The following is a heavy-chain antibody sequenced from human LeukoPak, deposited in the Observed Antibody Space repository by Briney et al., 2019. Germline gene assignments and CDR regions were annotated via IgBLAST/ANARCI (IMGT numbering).Heavy chain of an antibody. Sequence: GGSLRLSCAVSGFTFSSYWMSWVRQAPGKGLEWVANMKQDGSEKYYVDSVKGRFTISRDNAKNSLYLQMNNLRAEDTAVYYCARGGELLRPADYWGQGTLVTVSS. V-gene: IGHV3-7*01. CDR1: GFTFSSYW. J-gene: IGHJ4*02. CDR2: MKQDGSEK. D-gene: IGHD3-16*01. CDR3: ARGGELLRPADY.